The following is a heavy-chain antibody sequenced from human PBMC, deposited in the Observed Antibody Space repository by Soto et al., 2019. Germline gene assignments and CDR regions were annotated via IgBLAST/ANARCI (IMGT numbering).Heavy chain of an antibody. CDR2: MNPNSGNT. D-gene: IGHD3-3*01. V-gene: IGHV1-8*01. J-gene: IGHJ3*02. CDR1: GYTFTSYD. CDR3: ARGRGVYDFWSGYPTGAFEI. Sequence: ASVKVSCKASGYTFTSYDINWVRQATGQGLEWMGWMNPNSGNTGYAQKFQGRVTMTRNTSISTAYMELSSLRSEDTAVYYCARGRGVYDFWSGYPTGAFEIWGQGTMVTVSS.